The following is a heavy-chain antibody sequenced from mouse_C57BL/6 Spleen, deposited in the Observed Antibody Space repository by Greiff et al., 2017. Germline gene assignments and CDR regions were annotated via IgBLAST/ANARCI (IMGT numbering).Heavy chain of an antibody. Sequence: VQLQQSGAELVKPGASVKISCKASGYAFSSYWMNWVKQRPGKGLEWIGQIYPGDGDTNYNGKFKGKATLTADKSSSTAYMQLSSLTSEDSAVYFCAREGVSNLYYVYYWGQGTTLTVSS. D-gene: IGHD2-5*01. CDR3: AREGVSNLYYVYY. CDR1: GYAFSSYW. CDR2: IYPGDGDT. V-gene: IGHV1-80*01. J-gene: IGHJ2*01.